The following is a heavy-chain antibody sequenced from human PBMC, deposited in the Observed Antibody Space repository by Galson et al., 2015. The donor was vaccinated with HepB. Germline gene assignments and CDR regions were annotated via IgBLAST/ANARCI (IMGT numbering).Heavy chain of an antibody. CDR2: IYPDDSDV. V-gene: IGHV5-51*03. Sequence: QSGAEVKKPGESLKISCKGSGYSSTDFWIGWVRQMPGKGLEYMGIIYPDDSDVRYSPSFQGHVTISADKSINTAYLQWSNLKASDTAIYFCARLDGTRWDTTWFDPWGQGTLVTVPS. J-gene: IGHJ5*02. CDR1: GYSSTDFW. CDR3: ARLDGTRWDTTWFDP. D-gene: IGHD1-26*01.